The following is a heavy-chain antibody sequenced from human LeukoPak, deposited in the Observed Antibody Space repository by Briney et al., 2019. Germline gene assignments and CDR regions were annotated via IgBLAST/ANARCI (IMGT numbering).Heavy chain of an antibody. CDR3: ARELQKWDAFDI. CDR2: IYTSGST. Sequence: SETLSLTCTVSDGSISSYYWSWSRQPAGKGLEWIGHIYTSGSTNYNPSLKSRVTMSVDTSKNQFSLKLSSVTAADTAVYYCARELQKWDAFDIWGQGTMVTVSS. J-gene: IGHJ3*02. CDR1: DGSISSYY. D-gene: IGHD4-11*01. V-gene: IGHV4-4*07.